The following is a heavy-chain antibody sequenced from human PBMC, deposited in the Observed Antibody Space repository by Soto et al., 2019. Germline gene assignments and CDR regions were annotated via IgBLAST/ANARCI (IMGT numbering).Heavy chain of an antibody. D-gene: IGHD3-10*01. V-gene: IGHV4-30-4*01. J-gene: IGHJ1*01. Sequence: QVQLQESGPGLVKPSQTLSLTCTVSGGSISIGDYYWSWIRQPPGKGLEWIGYIYYSGSTYYNPSRKSRVTISVDTSKDQFSLKLRSVTAADTAVYYCAIGIPMVRVGIILYFQHWGEGTLVTVSS. CDR1: GGSISIGDYY. CDR2: IYYSGST. CDR3: AIGIPMVRVGIILYFQH.